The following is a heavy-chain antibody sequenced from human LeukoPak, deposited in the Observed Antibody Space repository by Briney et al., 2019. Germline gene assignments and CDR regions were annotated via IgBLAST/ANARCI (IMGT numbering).Heavy chain of an antibody. V-gene: IGHV3-9*01. CDR3: AKDKTRSTMIVRGYYMDV. CDR1: GFTFDDYA. D-gene: IGHD3-22*01. J-gene: IGHJ6*03. Sequence: GGSLRLSCAASGFTFDDYAMHWVRQAPGKGLEWVSGISWNSGSIGYADSVKGRFTISRDNAKNSLYLQMNRLGAEDTALYYCAKDKTRSTMIVRGYYMDVWGKGTTVTVSS. CDR2: ISWNSGSI.